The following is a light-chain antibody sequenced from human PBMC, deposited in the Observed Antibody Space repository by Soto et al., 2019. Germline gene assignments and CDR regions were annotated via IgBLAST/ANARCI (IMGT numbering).Light chain of an antibody. J-gene: IGKJ4*01. V-gene: IGKV2-28*01. Sequence: DIVITHSPLSLPVTPGEPASISCRSSQSLLHSTGHNYLDWYLQKPGQSPQLLIYLGSNRASGVPDRFSGSGSGTNFTLKISRVEAEDVGVYYCMQALQTPGLTLGGGTKVDIK. CDR1: QSLLHSTGHNY. CDR3: MQALQTPGLT. CDR2: LGS.